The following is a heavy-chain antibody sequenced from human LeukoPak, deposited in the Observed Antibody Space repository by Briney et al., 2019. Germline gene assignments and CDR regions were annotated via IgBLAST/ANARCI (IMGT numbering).Heavy chain of an antibody. D-gene: IGHD2-2*01. J-gene: IGHJ5*02. V-gene: IGHV4-4*02. CDR3: ARGNRYCSSTSCLNWFDP. Sequence: PSGTLSLTCAVSGGFISSSNWWSWARQPPGRGLEWIGEIYHSGSTNYNPSLKSRVTISVDKSKNQFSLKLSSVTAADTAVYYCARGNRYCSSTSCLNWFDPWGQGTLVTVSS. CDR2: IYHSGST. CDR1: GGFISSSNW.